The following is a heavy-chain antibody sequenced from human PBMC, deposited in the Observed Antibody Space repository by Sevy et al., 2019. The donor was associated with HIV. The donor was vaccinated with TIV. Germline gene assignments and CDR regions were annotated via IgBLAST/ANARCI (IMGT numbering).Heavy chain of an antibody. J-gene: IGHJ4*02. CDR2: IIPIFGTA. Sequence: ASVKVSCKASGGTFSSYAISWVRQAPGQGLEWMGGIIPIFGTANYAQKFQGRVTITADESTSTAYMELSSLGSEDTAVYYCARDISVHYDSNPDYFDYWGQGTLVTVSS. CDR3: ARDISVHYDSNPDYFDY. D-gene: IGHD3-22*01. V-gene: IGHV1-69*13. CDR1: GGTFSSYA.